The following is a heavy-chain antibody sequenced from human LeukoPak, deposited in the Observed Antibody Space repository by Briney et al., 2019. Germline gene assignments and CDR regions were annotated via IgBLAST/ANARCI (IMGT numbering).Heavy chain of an antibody. D-gene: IGHD4-17*01. CDR1: GFTFSSYS. V-gene: IGHV3-21*01. CDR3: ARPRLGYGDYPFY. Sequence: GGSLRLSCAASGFTFSSYSMNWVRQAPWKGLEWVSSISSSTSYIYYADSVKGRFTISRDNAKNSLYLQMNSLRAEDTAVYYCARPRLGYGDYPFYWGQGTLVTVSS. CDR2: ISSSTSYI. J-gene: IGHJ4*02.